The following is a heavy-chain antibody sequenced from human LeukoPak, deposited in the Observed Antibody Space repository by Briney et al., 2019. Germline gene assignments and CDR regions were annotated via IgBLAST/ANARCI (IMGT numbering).Heavy chain of an antibody. CDR1: GGSISSSNW. CDR3: ARPTGRSDYPTDAFDI. V-gene: IGHV4-4*02. D-gene: IGHD1-26*01. Sequence: PSETLSLTCAVSGGSISSSNWWSWVRQPPGKGLEWIGEIHHSGSANYNPSLKSRVTISIDKSKNQFSLLLSSVTAADTAVYYCARPTGRSDYPTDAFDIWGQGTMVTVSS. CDR2: IHHSGSA. J-gene: IGHJ3*02.